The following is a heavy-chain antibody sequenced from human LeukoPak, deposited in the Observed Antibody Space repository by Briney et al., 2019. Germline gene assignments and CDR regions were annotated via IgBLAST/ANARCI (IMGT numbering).Heavy chain of an antibody. V-gene: IGHV3-23*01. CDR2: ISGSGGST. CDR1: GFTFSSYA. D-gene: IGHD1-26*01. CDR3: AKDEGLYSGSYLQH. J-gene: IGHJ1*01. Sequence: PGGSLRLSCAASGFTFSSYAMSWVRQAPGKGLEWVSAISGSGGSTYYADSVKGRFTISRGNSKNTLYLQMNSLRAEDTAVYYCAKDEGLYSGSYLQHWGQGTLVTVSS.